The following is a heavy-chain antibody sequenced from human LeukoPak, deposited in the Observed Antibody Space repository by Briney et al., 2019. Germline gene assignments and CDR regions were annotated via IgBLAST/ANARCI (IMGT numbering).Heavy chain of an antibody. J-gene: IGHJ4*02. CDR1: GFTFSSYA. CDR3: ARDGDSFDY. V-gene: IGHV3-7*01. CDR2: IKPDGSAK. Sequence: GGSLRLSCAASGFTFSSYAMSWVRQAPGKGLEWVANIKPDGSAKYYVDTVKGRFTISRDNAENSVDLQMNSLGADDTAMYYCARDGDSFDYWGQGTLVTVSS.